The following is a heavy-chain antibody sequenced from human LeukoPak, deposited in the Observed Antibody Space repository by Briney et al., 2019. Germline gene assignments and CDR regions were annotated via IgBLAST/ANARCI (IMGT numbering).Heavy chain of an antibody. CDR2: IFHSGST. CDR1: GASITSGGYY. CDR3: AREAITMVRIDAFDI. V-gene: IGHV4-30-2*05. Sequence: SETLSLTCAVSGASITSGGYYWSWIRQPPGKGLEWVGYIFHSGSTYYNPSLKSRVTISVDTSKNQFSLKLSSVTAADTAVYYCAREAITMVRIDAFDIWGQGTMVTVSS. D-gene: IGHD3-10*01. J-gene: IGHJ3*02.